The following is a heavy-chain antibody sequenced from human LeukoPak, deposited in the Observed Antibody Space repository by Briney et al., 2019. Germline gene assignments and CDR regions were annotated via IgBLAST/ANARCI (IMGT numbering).Heavy chain of an antibody. D-gene: IGHD3-16*01. CDR2: VYSSGNT. J-gene: IGHJ4*02. Sequence: PSETLSLTCTVSGGSISSNTYCWGWIRQPPGKGLEWIASVYSSGNTYYNPSLESGVTISVDTSKNQFYLNVVSVTAADTAVYYCARDRSLGELTTESPSFDHWGQGTLVTVSS. CDR3: ARDRSLGELTTESPSFDH. V-gene: IGHV4-39*07. CDR1: GGSISSNTYC.